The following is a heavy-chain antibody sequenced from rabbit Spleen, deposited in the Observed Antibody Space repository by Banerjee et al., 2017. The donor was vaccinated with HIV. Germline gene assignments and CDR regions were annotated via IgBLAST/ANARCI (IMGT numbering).Heavy chain of an antibody. CDR1: GFSFSYNDY. J-gene: IGHJ4*01. Sequence: QSLEESGGDLVKPGAALTLTCTASGFSFSYNDYMCWVRQPPGKGPEWIACIGAGITYTTYYATWAKGRFTISKTSSTTVTLQMTSLTAADTATYFCARDLGYFDLWGPGTLVTVS. V-gene: IGHV1S40*01. CDR2: IGAGITYTT. CDR3: ARDLGYFDL.